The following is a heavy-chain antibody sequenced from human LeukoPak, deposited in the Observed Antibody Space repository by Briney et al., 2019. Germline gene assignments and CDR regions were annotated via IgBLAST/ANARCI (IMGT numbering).Heavy chain of an antibody. Sequence: SETLSLTCTVSGGSISNYYWSWIRQPPGKGLEWIGYIYYSGNTNYNPSLKSRVTISVDTSKNQFSLKLSSVTAADTAVYYCAREIRAYYYDSSGYDPPNWFDPWGQGTLVTVSS. V-gene: IGHV4-59*01. CDR3: AREIRAYYYDSSGYDPPNWFDP. D-gene: IGHD3-22*01. J-gene: IGHJ5*02. CDR2: IYYSGNT. CDR1: GGSISNYY.